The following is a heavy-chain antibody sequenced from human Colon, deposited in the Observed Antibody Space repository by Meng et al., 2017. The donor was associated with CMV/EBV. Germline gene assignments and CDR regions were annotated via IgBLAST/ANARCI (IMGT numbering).Heavy chain of an antibody. CDR2: IYYSGST. V-gene: IGHV4-59*12. CDR3: MNRAYSQGQDF. CDR1: GGSISSYY. J-gene: IGHJ4*02. D-gene: IGHD5-12*01. Sequence: SETLSLTCTVSGGSISSYYWSWIRQPPGKGLEWIGYIYYSGSTNYNPSLKSRVTMSVDTSKNQFSLNVTSVTAADTAVYYCMNRAYSQGQDFWGQGMLVTVSS.